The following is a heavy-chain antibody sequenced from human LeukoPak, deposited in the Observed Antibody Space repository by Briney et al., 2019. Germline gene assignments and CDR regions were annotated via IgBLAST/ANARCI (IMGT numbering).Heavy chain of an antibody. CDR1: GYTCTSYY. CDR3: ARDGVVVAAATEFDY. CDR2: INPSGGST. D-gene: IGHD2-15*01. Sequence: ASVKVSCKASGYTCTSYYMHWVRQAPGQGLEWMGIINPSGGSTSYAQKFQGRVTMTRDTSTSTVYMELSSLRSEDTAVYYCARDGVVVAAATEFDYWGQGTLVTVSS. V-gene: IGHV1-46*01. J-gene: IGHJ4*02.